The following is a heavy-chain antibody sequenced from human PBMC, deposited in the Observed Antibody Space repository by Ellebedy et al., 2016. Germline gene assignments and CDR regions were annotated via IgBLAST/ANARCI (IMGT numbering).Heavy chain of an antibody. J-gene: IGHJ4*02. Sequence: ASVKVSCKASGYTFTDYYLHWVRLAPGQGLEWMGWIRPDTGGTSYAQKFQGRVAFTRDTSITTVDMELTRLTSDATTIYYCARGKGKWLTRGAFDSWGQGTLVTVSS. V-gene: IGHV1-2*02. CDR2: IRPDTGGT. CDR1: GYTFTDYY. D-gene: IGHD6-19*01. CDR3: ARGKGKWLTRGAFDS.